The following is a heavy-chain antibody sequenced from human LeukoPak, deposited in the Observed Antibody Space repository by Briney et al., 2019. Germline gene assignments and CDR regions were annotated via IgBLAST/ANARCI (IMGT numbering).Heavy chain of an antibody. D-gene: IGHD4-17*01. CDR3: ARYSRLLREKNPFDI. CDR1: GDSINGYY. Sequence: PSETLSLTCTVSGDSINGYYWSWIRQPPGKGLEWIGYIYYTGGINYSPSFKSRVTISVDTSKNQFSLKLISVTAADTAVYYCARYSRLLREKNPFDIWGQGTMVTVSS. J-gene: IGHJ3*02. CDR2: IYYTGGI. V-gene: IGHV4-59*08.